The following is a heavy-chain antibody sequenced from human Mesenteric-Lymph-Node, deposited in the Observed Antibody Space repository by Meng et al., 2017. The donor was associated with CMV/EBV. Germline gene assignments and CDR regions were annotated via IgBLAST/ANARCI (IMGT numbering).Heavy chain of an antibody. Sequence: GESLKISCAASGFTFDDYGMSWVRQAPGKGLEWVSGTNWNGGSTTYADSVRGRFTISRDNAKNSLYLQMNSLKTEDTAVYYCSRSRQTITISGVVICCYGMDVWGQGTTVTVSS. CDR2: TNWNGGST. CDR3: SRSRQTITISGVVICCYGMDV. D-gene: IGHD3-3*01. CDR1: GFTFDDYG. J-gene: IGHJ6*02. V-gene: IGHV3-20*04.